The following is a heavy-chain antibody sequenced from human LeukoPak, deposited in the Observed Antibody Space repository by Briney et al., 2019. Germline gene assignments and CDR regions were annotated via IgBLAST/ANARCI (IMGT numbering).Heavy chain of an antibody. CDR2: ISSSSSYI. CDR3: ARYRAERTATPNDAVDI. CDR1: GFILSRYS. J-gene: IGHJ3*02. D-gene: IGHD1-26*01. V-gene: IGHV3-21*01. Sequence: GGSLRLSCAASGFILSRYSMHWFRQAPGKGLEWVSSISSSSSYIYYADSVKGRFTISRDNAKNSLYLQMNSLRAEDTAVYYCARYRAERTATPNDAVDIWGQGTMVTVSS.